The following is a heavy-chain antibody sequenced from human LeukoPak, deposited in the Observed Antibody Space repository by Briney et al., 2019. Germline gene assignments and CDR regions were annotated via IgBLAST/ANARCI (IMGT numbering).Heavy chain of an antibody. Sequence: PGGSLRLSCAASGFPFSYFSLNWVRQAPGKGLEWVSYISVSGSRTTYADSVQGRFIISRNDAQNSLYLKMNSLRDEDTAVYYCARDSGHHYDQLDCWGQGTLVTVSS. D-gene: IGHD3-22*01. CDR2: ISVSGSRT. V-gene: IGHV3-48*02. CDR1: GFPFSYFS. J-gene: IGHJ4*02. CDR3: ARDSGHHYDQLDC.